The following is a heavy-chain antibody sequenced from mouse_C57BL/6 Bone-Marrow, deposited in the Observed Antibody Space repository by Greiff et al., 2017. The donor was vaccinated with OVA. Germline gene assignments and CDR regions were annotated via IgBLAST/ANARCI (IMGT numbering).Heavy chain of an antibody. J-gene: IGHJ1*03. V-gene: IGHV1-72*01. CDR1: GYTFTSYW. Sequence: QVQLKQPGAELVKPGASVKLSCKASGYTFTSYWMHWVKQRPGRGLEWIGRIDPNSGGTKYNEKFKSKATLTVDKPSSTAYMQLSSLTSEDSAVYYCARSIPITTVVATNWYFDVWGTGTTVTVS. CDR3: ARSIPITTVVATNWYFDV. D-gene: IGHD1-1*01. CDR2: IDPNSGGT.